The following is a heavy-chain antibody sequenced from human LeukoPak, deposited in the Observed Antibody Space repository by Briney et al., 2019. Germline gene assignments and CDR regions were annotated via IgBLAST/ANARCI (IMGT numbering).Heavy chain of an antibody. CDR1: GGSFSGYY. Sequence: SETLSLTCAVYGGSFSGYYWSWIRQPPGKGLEWIGEINHSGSTIYNPSLKSRVTISVDTSKNQLSLKLRSVTAADTAVYYCARSRWLLMWGQGTLVTVSS. J-gene: IGHJ4*02. CDR2: INHSGST. D-gene: IGHD3-22*01. V-gene: IGHV4-34*01. CDR3: ARSRWLLM.